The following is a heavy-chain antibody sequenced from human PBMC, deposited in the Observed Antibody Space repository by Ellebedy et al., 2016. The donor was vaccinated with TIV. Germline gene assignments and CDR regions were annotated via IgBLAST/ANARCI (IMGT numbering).Heavy chain of an antibody. J-gene: IGHJ5*02. CDR3: ARGSCSSIPCYSSVAWFDP. V-gene: IGHV1-18*04. CDR2: INTKNANT. Sequence: ASVKVSCKTSGYTFTDYYIHWVRQAPGQGLEWMGWINTKNANTEYAQNLQGRATMTTDTSTNTVYMELRSLTSDDTAVYYCARGSCSSIPCYSSVAWFDPWGQGTLVTVSS. D-gene: IGHD2-2*01. CDR1: GYTFTDYY.